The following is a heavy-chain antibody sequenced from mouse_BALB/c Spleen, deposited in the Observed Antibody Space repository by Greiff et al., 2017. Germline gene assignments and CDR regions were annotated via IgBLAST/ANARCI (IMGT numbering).Heavy chain of an antibody. J-gene: IGHJ3*01. CDR3: TRGDGAWFAY. V-gene: IGHV5-6-4*01. D-gene: IGHD2-3*01. Sequence: EVMLVESGGGLVKPGGSLKLSCAASGFTFSSYTMSWVRQTPEKRLEWVATISSGGSYTYYPDSVKGRFTISRDNAKNTLYLQMSSLKSEDTAMYYCTRGDGAWFAYWGQGTLVTVSA. CDR2: ISSGGSYT. CDR1: GFTFSSYT.